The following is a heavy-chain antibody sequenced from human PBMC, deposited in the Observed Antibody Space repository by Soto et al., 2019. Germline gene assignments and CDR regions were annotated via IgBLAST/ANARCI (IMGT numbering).Heavy chain of an antibody. CDR3: TVWGSGNDFGAA. CDR2: SKNKADSYTT. J-gene: IGHJ4*02. V-gene: IGHV3-72*01. CDR1: GFTFRDHY. D-gene: IGHD3-10*01. Sequence: EVQLVASGGGLVQPGGSLRLSFAASGFTFRDHYMDWVRQAPGKGLEWVGRSKNKADSYTTEYDASVKGRFTISRDGSKNSLFLQMNSLKTEDTAVYYCTVWGSGNDFGAAWGQGILVTVSS.